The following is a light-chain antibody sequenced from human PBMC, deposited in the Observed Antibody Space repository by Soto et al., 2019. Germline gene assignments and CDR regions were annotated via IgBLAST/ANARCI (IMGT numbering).Light chain of an antibody. V-gene: IGLV2-8*01. CDR1: SSDVGGHKY. J-gene: IGLJ2*01. CDR2: EVS. CDR3: SSYAGSNNRV. Sequence: QLVLTQPPSASGSPGQSVTISCTGTSSDVGGHKYVSWYQQHPGKAPKLMIYEVSKRPSGVPDRFSGSKSGNTASLTVSGLQAEDEADYYCSSYAGSNNRVFGGGTKLTVL.